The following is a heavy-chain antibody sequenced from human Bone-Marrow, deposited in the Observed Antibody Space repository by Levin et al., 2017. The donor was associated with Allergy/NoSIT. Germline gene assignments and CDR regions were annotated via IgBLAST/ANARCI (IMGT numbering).Heavy chain of an antibody. V-gene: IGHV4-59*01. J-gene: IGHJ6*02. CDR2: IYYSGST. CDR3: ARAVLDYYYDSSGPQAQPTHYGMDV. D-gene: IGHD3-22*01. CDR1: GGSISSYY. Sequence: SETLSLTCTVSGGSISSYYWSWIRQPPGKGLEWIGYIYYSGSTNYNPSLKSRVTISVDTSKNQFSLKLSSVTAADTAVYYCARAVLDYYYDSSGPQAQPTHYGMDVWGQGTTVTVSS.